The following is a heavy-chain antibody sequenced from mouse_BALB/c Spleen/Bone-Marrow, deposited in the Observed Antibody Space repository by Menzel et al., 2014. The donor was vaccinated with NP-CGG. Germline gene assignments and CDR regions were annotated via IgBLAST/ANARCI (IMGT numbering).Heavy chain of an antibody. Sequence: QVQLKHSGPGLVAPSQSLSITCTVSGFSLTNYGVHWVRQPPGKGLEWLGVIWAGGSTNYNSALMSRLSISKDNSKSQVFLKMNSLQTDDTAMYYCARVTSSAVGAMDYWGQGTSVTVSS. J-gene: IGHJ4*01. V-gene: IGHV2-9*02. CDR3: ARVTSSAVGAMDY. D-gene: IGHD3-2*02. CDR1: GFSLTNYG. CDR2: IWAGGST.